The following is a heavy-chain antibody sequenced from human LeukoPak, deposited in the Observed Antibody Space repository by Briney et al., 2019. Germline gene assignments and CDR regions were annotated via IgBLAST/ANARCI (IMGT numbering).Heavy chain of an antibody. Sequence: GGSLRLSCAASGFTFSSYWMSWVRQAPGKGLEWVANIKQDGSEKYYVDSVKGRFTISRDNAKNSLYLQMNSLRAEDTAVYYCARVGGRFLEWLFHYYYYMDVWGKGTTVTVSS. CDR1: GFTFSSYW. CDR3: ARVGGRFLEWLFHYYYYMDV. J-gene: IGHJ6*03. CDR2: IKQDGSEK. D-gene: IGHD3-3*01. V-gene: IGHV3-7*01.